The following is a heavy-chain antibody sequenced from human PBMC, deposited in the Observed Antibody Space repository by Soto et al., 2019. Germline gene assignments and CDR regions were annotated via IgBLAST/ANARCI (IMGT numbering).Heavy chain of an antibody. Sequence: GGSLRLSCAASGFTFSSSSVNWVRQAPGKGLEWVSSISSTSDYIDYADSVKGRFTISRDNAKNSLYLQMNSLRAEDTAVYYCARDPSSYGSGSYYYFDYWGQGTLVTVSS. D-gene: IGHD3-10*01. V-gene: IGHV3-21*01. J-gene: IGHJ4*02. CDR2: ISSTSDYI. CDR1: GFTFSSSS. CDR3: ARDPSSYGSGSYYYFDY.